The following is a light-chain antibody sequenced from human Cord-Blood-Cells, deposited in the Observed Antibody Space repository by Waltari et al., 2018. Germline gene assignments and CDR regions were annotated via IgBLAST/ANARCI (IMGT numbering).Light chain of an antibody. Sequence: DIQMTQSPSSLSASVGDRVTITCRASQSISSYLNWYQQKPGKAPTPLIYAASSLQSGVPSRFSGSGSGTDFTLTINSLQPEDFATYYCQQSYSTPYTFGQGTNLEIK. J-gene: IGKJ2*01. V-gene: IGKV1-39*01. CDR2: AAS. CDR1: QSISSY. CDR3: QQSYSTPYT.